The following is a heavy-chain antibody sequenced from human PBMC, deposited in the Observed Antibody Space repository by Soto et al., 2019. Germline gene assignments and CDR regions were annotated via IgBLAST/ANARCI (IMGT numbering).Heavy chain of an antibody. Sequence: GGSLRLSCAASGFTFSSYGMHWVRQAPGKGLEWVAVISYDGSNKYYADSVKGRFTISRDNSKNTLYLQMNSLRAEDTAVYYCAKDPYSSSWYKSPFDYWGQGTLVIVSS. CDR3: AKDPYSSSWYKSPFDY. D-gene: IGHD6-13*01. V-gene: IGHV3-30*18. CDR2: ISYDGSNK. CDR1: GFTFSSYG. J-gene: IGHJ4*02.